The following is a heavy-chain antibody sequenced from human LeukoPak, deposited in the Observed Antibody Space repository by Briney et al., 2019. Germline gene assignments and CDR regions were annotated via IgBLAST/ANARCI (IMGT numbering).Heavy chain of an antibody. CDR3: ARDHVAGGFDY. V-gene: IGHV1-3*01. D-gene: IGHD6-19*01. Sequence: ASVKVSCKASGYSFSGHGITWVRQAPGQRLEWMGWINAGNGNTKYSQKFQGRVTITRDTSASTAYMELSSLRSEDTAVYYCARDHVAGGFDYWGQGTLVTVSS. CDR1: GYSFSGHG. CDR2: INAGNGNT. J-gene: IGHJ4*02.